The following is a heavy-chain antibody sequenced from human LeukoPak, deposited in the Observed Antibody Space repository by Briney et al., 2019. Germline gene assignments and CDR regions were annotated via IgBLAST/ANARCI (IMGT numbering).Heavy chain of an antibody. CDR3: ARLVRIAAAGNYFDY. D-gene: IGHD6-13*01. CDR1: GGSISSSNW. J-gene: IGHJ4*02. V-gene: IGHV4-4*02. CDR2: IYHSGST. Sequence: SGTLSLTCAVSGGSISSSNWWSWVRQPPGKGLEWIGEIYHSGSTNYNPSLKSRVTISVDKSKNQFSLKLSSVTAADTAVYYCARLVRIAAAGNYFDYWGQGTLVTVSS.